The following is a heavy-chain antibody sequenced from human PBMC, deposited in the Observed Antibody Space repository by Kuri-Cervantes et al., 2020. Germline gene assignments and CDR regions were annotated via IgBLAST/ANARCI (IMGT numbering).Heavy chain of an antibody. CDR2: ISSSGSTI. CDR3: ARVAPDTLFRYYDY. V-gene: IGHV3-11*04. Sequence: LSLTCAASGFTFSDYHMSWIRQAPGKGLEWVSYISSSGSTIYYADSVKGRFTISRDNAKNSPYLQMNSLRAEDTAVYFCARVAPDTLFRYYDYWGQGTLVTVSS. CDR1: GFTFSDYH. D-gene: IGHD3-10*01. J-gene: IGHJ4*02.